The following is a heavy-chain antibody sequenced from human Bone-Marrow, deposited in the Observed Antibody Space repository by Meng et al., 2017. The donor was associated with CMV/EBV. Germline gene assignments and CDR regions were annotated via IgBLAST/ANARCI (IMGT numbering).Heavy chain of an antibody. J-gene: IGHJ4*02. CDR2: LYYSGST. D-gene: IGHD3-22*01. CDR1: GASIRSGCYY. CDR3: ARGITMIVVGP. Sequence: LPCTVSGASIRSGCYYWSWIRQPPGKGLEWIGYLYYSGSTYYNPSLKSRVTISVDTSKNQFSLKLSSVTAADTAVYYCARGITMIVVGPWGQGTLVTV. V-gene: IGHV4-30-4*01.